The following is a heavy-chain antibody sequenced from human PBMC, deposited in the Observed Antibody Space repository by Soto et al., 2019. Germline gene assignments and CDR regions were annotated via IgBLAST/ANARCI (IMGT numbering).Heavy chain of an antibody. V-gene: IGHV3-30-3*01. J-gene: IGHJ4*02. CDR1: GFTFSSYA. Sequence: QVQLVESGGGVVQPGRSLRLSCAASGFTFSSYAMHWVRQAPGKGLEWVAVISYDGSKKYYADSVKGRFTISRDNSKNTLYLQMNSLRAENTAVYYCANSSGYYEGQYYFDYWGQGTLVTVAS. CDR3: ANSSGYYEGQYYFDY. D-gene: IGHD3-22*01. CDR2: ISYDGSKK.